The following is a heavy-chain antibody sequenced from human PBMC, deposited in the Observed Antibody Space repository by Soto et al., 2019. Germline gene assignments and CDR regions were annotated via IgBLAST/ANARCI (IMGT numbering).Heavy chain of an antibody. CDR2: MNTNSGNI. CDR1: GYTFTSYD. V-gene: IGHV1-8*01. J-gene: IGHJ4*02. Sequence: ASVTVSCKASGYTFTSYDITWVRQATGQGLEWMGWMNTNSGNIGYAQKLQGRVTMTRDTSISTAYMELSSLRSEDTAVYYCARGNRYCNGDSCYYYFDYWGQGTLVTVSS. D-gene: IGHD2-15*01. CDR3: ARGNRYCNGDSCYYYFDY.